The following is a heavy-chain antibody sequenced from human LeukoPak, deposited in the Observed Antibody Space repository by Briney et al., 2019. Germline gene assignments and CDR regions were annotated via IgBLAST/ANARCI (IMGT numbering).Heavy chain of an antibody. CDR1: GFTFSNYC. Sequence: GGSLTLSCAASGFTFSNYCMHWVCQAPGKGLVWVSRLDSGGRTTYYADSVKGRFTISRDDAKHTLYLQMNSLGAEDTPVYYWVRSSKMRGVITEGEFDCSGQGNPVTASS. CDR2: LDSGGRTT. V-gene: IGHV3-74*01. D-gene: IGHD3-10*01. J-gene: IGHJ4*02. CDR3: VRSSKMRGVITEGEFDC.